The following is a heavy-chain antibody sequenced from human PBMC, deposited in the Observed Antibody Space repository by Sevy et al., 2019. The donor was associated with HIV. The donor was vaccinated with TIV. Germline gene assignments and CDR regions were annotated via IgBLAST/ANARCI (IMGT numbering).Heavy chain of an antibody. CDR3: ARQRIAGRYYCYYGMDV. J-gene: IGHJ6*02. CDR1: GGSISSSSYY. Sequence: SETLSLTCTVSGGSISSSSYYWGWIRQPPGKGLEWIGSIYYSGSTDYNPSLKSRVTISVDTSKNQFSLKLSSVTAADTAVYYCARQRIAGRYYCYYGMDVWGQGTTVTVSS. D-gene: IGHD6-6*01. V-gene: IGHV4-39*01. CDR2: IYYSGST.